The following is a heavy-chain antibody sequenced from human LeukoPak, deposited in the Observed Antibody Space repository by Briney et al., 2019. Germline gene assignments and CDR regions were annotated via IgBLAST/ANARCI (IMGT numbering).Heavy chain of an antibody. J-gene: IGHJ5*02. CDR2: ISAYNGNT. D-gene: IGHD2-15*01. V-gene: IGHV1-18*01. Sequence: GASVKVSCKASGYTFTSYGISWVRQAPGQGLEWMGWISAYNGNTNYAQKLQGRVTMTTDTSTSTAYMELRSLRSEATAVYYWARVMVVATTLAWLDPWGQGTLVTVSS. CDR3: ARVMVVATTLAWLDP. CDR1: GYTFTSYG.